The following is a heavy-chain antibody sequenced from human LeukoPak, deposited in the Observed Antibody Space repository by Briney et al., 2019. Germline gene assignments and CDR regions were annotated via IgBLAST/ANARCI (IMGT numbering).Heavy chain of an antibody. CDR3: ARDGGYCSSTSCLPFDY. CDR2: IYYSGST. D-gene: IGHD2-2*01. V-gene: IGHV4-30-4*08. Sequence: PSETLSLTCTVSGGSISSGAYYWSWIRQPPGKGLEWIGYIYYSGSTYYNPSLKSRVTISVDTSKNQFSLKLSSVTAADTAVYYCARDGGYCSSTSCLPFDYWGQGTLVTVSS. J-gene: IGHJ4*01. CDR1: GGSISSGAYY.